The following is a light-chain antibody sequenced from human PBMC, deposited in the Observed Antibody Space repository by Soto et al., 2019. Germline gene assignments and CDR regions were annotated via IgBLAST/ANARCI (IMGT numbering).Light chain of an antibody. CDR3: QKRSNWPRWT. Sequence: EVVLTQSPATLSVSPGERATLSCRASQSVSSDLAWYQQKPGQTPRLLIFGASNRAAGIPATFSGSGSGTDFTLTTNKLQPEDLAVYYCQKRSNWPRWTVGQWPKVDIK. CDR2: GAS. CDR1: QSVSSD. V-gene: IGKV3-11*01. J-gene: IGKJ1*01.